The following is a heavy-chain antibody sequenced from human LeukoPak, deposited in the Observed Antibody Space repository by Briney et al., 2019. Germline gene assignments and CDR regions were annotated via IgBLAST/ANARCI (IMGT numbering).Heavy chain of an antibody. CDR1: GGSFSGYY. CDR3: ARARYQLLPDTYYYYYYMDV. CDR2: INHSGST. J-gene: IGHJ6*03. D-gene: IGHD2-2*01. Sequence: SETLSLTCAVYGGSFSGYYWSWIRQPPGKGLEWIGEINHSGSTNYNPSLKSRVTISVDTSKNQFSLKLSSVTAADTAVYYCARARYQLLPDTYYYYYYMDVWGKGTTVTVSS. V-gene: IGHV4-34*01.